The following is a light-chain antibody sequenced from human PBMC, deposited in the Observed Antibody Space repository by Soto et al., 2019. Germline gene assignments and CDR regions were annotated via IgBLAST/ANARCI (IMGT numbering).Light chain of an antibody. CDR2: DAS. CDR3: QEYDNWPPEEA. Sequence: EIVLTQSPATLSASPGERATLSCRASQSVSSYLAWYQQKPGQAPRLLIYDASTRASGIPDRFSGRGSGTEFTLSINSLQSEDFAVYYCQEYDNWPPEEAFGQGTKVDIK. CDR1: QSVSSY. V-gene: IGKV3D-15*01. J-gene: IGKJ1*01.